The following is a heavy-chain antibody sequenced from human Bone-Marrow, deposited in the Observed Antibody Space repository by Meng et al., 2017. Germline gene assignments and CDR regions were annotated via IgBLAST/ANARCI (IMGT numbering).Heavy chain of an antibody. D-gene: IGHD1-26*01. Sequence: VRPVESGGGLVLPGGSLNLYCAASGFTFRIYLMHWVRQAQGKGLVWVSRINSDGSSTSYADSVKGRFTISRDNAKNTLYLQMNSLRAEDTAVYYCASSPLLSYNYWGQGTLVTVSS. J-gene: IGHJ4*02. CDR1: GFTFRIYL. CDR2: INSDGSST. CDR3: ASSPLLSYNY. V-gene: IGHV3-74*01.